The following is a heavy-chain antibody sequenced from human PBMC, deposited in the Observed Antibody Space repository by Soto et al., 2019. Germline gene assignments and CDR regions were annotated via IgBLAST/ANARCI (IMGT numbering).Heavy chain of an antibody. D-gene: IGHD4-17*01. CDR2: IYSSGST. CDR3: ARDYPYFTVTTSGGMDV. J-gene: IGHJ6*02. Sequence: PSETLSLTCTVSGGSIDNFYWSWIRQPPGKGLGWIGYIYSSGSTNYNPSLKSRVTISVDTSKNQFSLKLSSVTAADTAVYFCARDYPYFTVTTSGGMDVWGQGTTVTVS. V-gene: IGHV4-59*01. CDR1: GGSIDNFY.